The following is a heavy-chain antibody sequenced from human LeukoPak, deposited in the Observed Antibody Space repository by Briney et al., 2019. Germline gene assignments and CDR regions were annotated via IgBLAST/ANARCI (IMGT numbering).Heavy chain of an antibody. CDR3: ATTRAYSSNWYYYDY. J-gene: IGHJ4*02. CDR2: MYYSGST. CDR1: GDSISGRVSY. Sequence: PSETLSLTCTLSGDSISGRVSYWGWIRQPPGKGLEWIGSMYYSGSTYYNSSHKSRLTLSVDTSRNQFSLKLSSVTAADTAVYYCATTRAYSSNWYYYDYWGLGTLVTVSS. V-gene: IGHV4-39*01. D-gene: IGHD6-13*01.